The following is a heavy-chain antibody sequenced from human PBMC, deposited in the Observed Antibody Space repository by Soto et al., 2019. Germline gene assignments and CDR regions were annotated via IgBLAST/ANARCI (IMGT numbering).Heavy chain of an antibody. J-gene: IGHJ5*02. Sequence: QVQLVQSGAEVQKPGSSVKVSCKASGGTFSSYTISWVRQAPGQGLEWMGRIIPILGIANYAQKFQGRVTITADKSTSTAYMELSSLRSEDTAVYYCASVYYDFWSGYYTGWFDPWGQGTLVTVSS. V-gene: IGHV1-69*02. CDR1: GGTFSSYT. D-gene: IGHD3-3*01. CDR3: ASVYYDFWSGYYTGWFDP. CDR2: IIPILGIA.